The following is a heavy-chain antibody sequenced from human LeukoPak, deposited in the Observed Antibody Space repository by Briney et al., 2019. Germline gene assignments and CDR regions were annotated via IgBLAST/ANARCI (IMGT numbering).Heavy chain of an antibody. CDR3: ARSTLYDILTECYFDY. CDR2: ISSSSSYT. D-gene: IGHD3-9*01. CDR1: GFTFSDYH. J-gene: IGHJ4*02. V-gene: IGHV3-11*03. Sequence: GGSLRLSCVASGFTFSDYHMSWIRQAPGKGLEWVSYISSSSSYTNYADSVKGRFTISRDSAKNSLYLQMNSLRAEDTAVYYCARSTLYDILTECYFDYWGQGTLVTVSS.